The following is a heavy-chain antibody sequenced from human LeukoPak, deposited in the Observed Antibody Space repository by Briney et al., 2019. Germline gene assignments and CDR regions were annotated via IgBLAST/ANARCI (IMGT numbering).Heavy chain of an antibody. J-gene: IGHJ4*02. V-gene: IGHV3-23*01. CDR2: IGGGGVST. D-gene: IGHD1-1*01. CDR1: GFTFSSYA. CDR3: AKSRSGSANWALQIFDN. Sequence: GGSLRLSCAASGFTFSSYAMGWVRQAPGKGLEWVSAIGGGGVSTYYADSVRGRFTISRGNSKNTLYLQMNSLRAEDTAVYFCAKSRSGSANWALQIFDNWGQGTLVTVSS.